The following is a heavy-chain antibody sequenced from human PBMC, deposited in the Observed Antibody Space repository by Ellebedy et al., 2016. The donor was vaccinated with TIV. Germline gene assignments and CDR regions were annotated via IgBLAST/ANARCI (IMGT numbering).Heavy chain of an antibody. CDR1: GFSFSDYA. CDR2: ISSSTSYI. Sequence: GESLKISCAASGFSFSDYAMYWVRQAPGKGLEWVSSISSSTSYIYYADSVKGRFTISRDNPKNSLYLQMNSLRAEEKAVYYCGMDRINGYYYYYMDVWGKGTTVTVSS. V-gene: IGHV3-21*01. CDR3: GMDRINGYYYYYMDV. J-gene: IGHJ6*03. D-gene: IGHD1-14*01.